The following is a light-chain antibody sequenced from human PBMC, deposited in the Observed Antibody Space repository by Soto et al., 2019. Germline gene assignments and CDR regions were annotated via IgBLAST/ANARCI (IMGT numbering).Light chain of an antibody. CDR3: QQSYSTLLT. Sequence: DVQMTQSPSSLSESVGDRVTITCRASQSISSYLNWYQQKPGKAPKLLIYAASSLQSGVPSRFSGSGSGTEFTLTISSLQPEDFATYYCQQSYSTLLTFGGGTKVEIK. CDR1: QSISSY. J-gene: IGKJ4*01. CDR2: AAS. V-gene: IGKV1-39*01.